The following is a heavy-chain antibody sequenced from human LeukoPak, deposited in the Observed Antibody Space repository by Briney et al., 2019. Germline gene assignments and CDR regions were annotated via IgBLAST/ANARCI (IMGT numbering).Heavy chain of an antibody. CDR1: GGSISGNDDH. Sequence: SETLSLTCSVSGGSISGNDDHWGWLRQPPGKGLEWIGYIHNSGSTYYNPSLKSRVTVSKDTPKNQFSLKLTSVTAADTAVYYCARVRTTMIVVESWGQGTLVTVSP. D-gene: IGHD3-22*01. J-gene: IGHJ4*02. V-gene: IGHV4-30-4*01. CDR2: IHNSGST. CDR3: ARVRTTMIVVES.